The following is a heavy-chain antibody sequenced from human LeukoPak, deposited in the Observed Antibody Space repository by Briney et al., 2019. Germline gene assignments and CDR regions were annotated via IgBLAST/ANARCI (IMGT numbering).Heavy chain of an antibody. CDR2: ISSSSSYI. CDR1: GFTFSSYS. D-gene: IGHD2-15*01. V-gene: IGHV3-21*01. J-gene: IGHJ6*02. Sequence: GGSLRLSCAASGFTFSSYSMNWVRQAPGKGLEWVSSISSSSSYIYYADSVKGRFTISRDNAKNSLYLQMNSLRAEDTAVYYCARDRGYCSGGSCFLAADYYYYGMDVWGRGTTVTVSS. CDR3: ARDRGYCSGGSCFLAADYYYYGMDV.